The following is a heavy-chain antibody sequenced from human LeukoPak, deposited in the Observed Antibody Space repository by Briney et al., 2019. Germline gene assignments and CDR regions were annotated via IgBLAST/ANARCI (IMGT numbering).Heavy chain of an antibody. Sequence: SETLSLTCTVSGGSISSYYWSWIRQPPGKGLEGIGYIYYSGTTNYNPSLKSRVTISVDTSKTQFSLKLSSVTAADTAVYYCARGVYIAAAQYGYWGQGTLVTVSS. J-gene: IGHJ4*02. CDR3: ARGVYIAAAQYGY. CDR1: GGSISSYY. D-gene: IGHD6-13*01. CDR2: IYYSGTT. V-gene: IGHV4-59*01.